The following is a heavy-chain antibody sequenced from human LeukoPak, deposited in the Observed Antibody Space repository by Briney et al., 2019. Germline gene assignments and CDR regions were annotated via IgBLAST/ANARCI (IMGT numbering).Heavy chain of an antibody. CDR2: IKQDGSEK. CDR1: GFTFSSYW. Sequence: GGSLRLSCAASGFTFSSYWMSWVRQAPGKGLEWVANIKQDGSEKYYVDSVKGRFTISRDNAKSSLYLQINSLRAEDTAVYYCARVSRYGDYGEVDYWGQGTLVTVSS. J-gene: IGHJ4*02. CDR3: ARVSRYGDYGEVDY. V-gene: IGHV3-7*03. D-gene: IGHD4-17*01.